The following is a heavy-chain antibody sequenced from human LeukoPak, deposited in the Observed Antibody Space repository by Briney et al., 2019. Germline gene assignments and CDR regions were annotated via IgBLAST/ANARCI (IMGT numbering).Heavy chain of an antibody. CDR3: ARDGDDILKKNWFDP. CDR2: IWYDGSNK. V-gene: IGHV3-33*01. D-gene: IGHD3-9*01. J-gene: IGHJ5*02. Sequence: GRSLRLSCAASGFTFSSYGMHWVRQAPGKGLEWVAVIWYDGSNKYYADSVKGRFTISRDNSKNTLYLQMNSLRAEDTAVYYCARDGDDILKKNWFDPWGQGTLVTVSS. CDR1: GFTFSSYG.